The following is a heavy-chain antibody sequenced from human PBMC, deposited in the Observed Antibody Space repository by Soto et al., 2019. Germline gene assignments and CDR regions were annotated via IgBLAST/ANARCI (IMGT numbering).Heavy chain of an antibody. V-gene: IGHV1-2*02. J-gene: IGHJ4*02. CDR3: AKGGSFFRPSHRYCGY. D-gene: IGHD2-15*01. Sequence: ASVKVSCKASGFTFTGHYIHWVRQAPGQGLEWMGWINPNSGGTSYAQKFQGRVTMTRDTSITTAYMELRRLSSDDTDVYYCAKGGSFFRPSHRYCGYREQGTMVTVSS. CDR2: INPNSGGT. CDR1: GFTFTGHY.